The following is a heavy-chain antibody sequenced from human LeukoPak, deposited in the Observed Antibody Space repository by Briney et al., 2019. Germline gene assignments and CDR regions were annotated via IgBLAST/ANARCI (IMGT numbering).Heavy chain of an antibody. CDR1: GGSFSDYY. D-gene: IGHD3-16*01. CDR3: ARQGYHDYVWGSYEIDI. V-gene: IGHV4-34*01. CDR2: INHSGST. J-gene: IGHJ3*02. Sequence: SETLSLTCGVYGGSFSDYYWSWIRQSPGKGLEWIGEINHSGSTNYNPSLKSRVTISIDTSKNQFSLKLSSVTAADTAVYYCARQGYHDYVWGSYEIDIWGQGTMVTVSS.